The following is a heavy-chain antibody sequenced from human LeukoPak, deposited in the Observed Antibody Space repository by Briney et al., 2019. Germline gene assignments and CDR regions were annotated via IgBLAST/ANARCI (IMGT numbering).Heavy chain of an antibody. CDR3: AKGMEWVVVPAALDV. V-gene: IGHV3-23*01. D-gene: IGHD2-2*01. CDR2: ISGSGSTT. CDR1: GFTFSSYA. Sequence: GGSLRLSCAASGFTFSSYAMTWVRQAPGKGLEWVSAISGSGSTTYYADSVKGRFTITRDNSMDTLFLQMNSLRPEDTALYYCAKGMEWVVVPAALDVWGQGTTVSVSS. J-gene: IGHJ6*02.